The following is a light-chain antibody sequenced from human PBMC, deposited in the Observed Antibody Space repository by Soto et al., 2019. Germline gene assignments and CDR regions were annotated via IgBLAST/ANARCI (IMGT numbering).Light chain of an antibody. CDR1: QGISNS. Sequence: IQLTQSPSSLSASVGDTVTITCRASQGISNSLAWYQQKPGKAPKLLIFTAYTLQSGVQSRFGGSESGTNFTLTISSLQPADFATYLCHQLSSYPWTFGQGTKV. J-gene: IGKJ1*01. CDR2: TAY. CDR3: HQLSSYPWT. V-gene: IGKV1-9*01.